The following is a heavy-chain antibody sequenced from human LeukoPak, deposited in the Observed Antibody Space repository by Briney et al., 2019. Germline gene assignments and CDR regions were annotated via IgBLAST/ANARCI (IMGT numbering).Heavy chain of an antibody. J-gene: IGHJ4*02. D-gene: IGHD3-10*01. CDR3: ARAPRYYGSGSVDY. CDR1: GFTFSSYW. Sequence: GGSLRLSCAASGFTFSSYWMSWVRQAPGKGLEWVANIKQDGSEKYYVDSVKGRLTISRDYAKNSLYLQMNSLRAEDTAVYYCARAPRYYGSGSVDYWGQGTLVTVSS. V-gene: IGHV3-7*01. CDR2: IKQDGSEK.